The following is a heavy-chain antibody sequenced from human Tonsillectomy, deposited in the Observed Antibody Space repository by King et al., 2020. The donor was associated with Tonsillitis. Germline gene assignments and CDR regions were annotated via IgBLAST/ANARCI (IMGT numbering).Heavy chain of an antibody. CDR3: ARVGSWGDAFDI. D-gene: IGHD6-13*01. J-gene: IGHJ3*02. Sequence: QAPGKGLEWVANIKQDGSEKYYVDSVKGRFHISRDNAKNSLYLQMNSLRAEDTDVYYCARVGSWGDAFDIWGQGTMVTVSS. V-gene: IGHV3-7*03. CDR2: IKQDGSEK.